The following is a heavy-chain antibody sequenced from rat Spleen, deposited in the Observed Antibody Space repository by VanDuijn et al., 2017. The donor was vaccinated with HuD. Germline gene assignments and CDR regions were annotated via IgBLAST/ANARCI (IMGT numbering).Heavy chain of an antibody. V-gene: IGHV2S61*01. J-gene: IGHJ2*01. D-gene: IGHD1-12*03. CDR1: GFSISSYG. CDR3: ATQHYYDGYYRDS. Sequence: QVQLKESGPGLVQPSQTLSLTCTVSGFSISSYGVIWVRQPPGKGLEWMGVIWGNGNTNYKSVFKSRLSISRDTSKSQVFLRMNNLQNEDTAMYFCATQHYYDGYYRDSWGQGVMVTVSS. CDR2: IWGNGNT.